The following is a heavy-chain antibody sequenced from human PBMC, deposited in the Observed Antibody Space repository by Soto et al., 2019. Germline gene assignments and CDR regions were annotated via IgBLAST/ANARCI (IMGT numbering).Heavy chain of an antibody. CDR3: ARGPSTSSGLSPHDY. Sequence: QVQLQQWGAGLLKPSETLSLTCAVYGGSFSGYYWSWIRQPPGKGLEWIGEINHSGSTNYNPSLKIRINISVDTSKNQFSLKLSSVTAADTAVYYCARGPSTSSGLSPHDYWGQGTLVTVSS. V-gene: IGHV4-34*01. D-gene: IGHD6-19*01. CDR2: INHSGST. CDR1: GGSFSGYY. J-gene: IGHJ4*02.